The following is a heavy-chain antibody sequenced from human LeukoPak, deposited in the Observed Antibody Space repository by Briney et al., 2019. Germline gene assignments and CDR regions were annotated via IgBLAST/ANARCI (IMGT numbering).Heavy chain of an antibody. J-gene: IGHJ4*02. Sequence: GGSLRLSCAASGFTFSSYAMHWVRQAPGKGLEWVAVISYDGSNKEYADSVKGRFIISRDNSKNTLYLQMNTLRAVDTAVYYCARARGLKGVAAAGHLDYWGQGILVTISS. CDR3: ARARGLKGVAAAGHLDY. V-gene: IGHV3-30*04. CDR2: ISYDGSNK. D-gene: IGHD6-13*01. CDR1: GFTFSSYA.